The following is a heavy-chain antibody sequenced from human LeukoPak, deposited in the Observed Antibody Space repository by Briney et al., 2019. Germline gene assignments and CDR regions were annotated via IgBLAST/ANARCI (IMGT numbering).Heavy chain of an antibody. D-gene: IGHD6-6*01. CDR3: ARPSEYSSSGAFDI. CDR2: ISAYNGNT. V-gene: IGHV1-18*01. Sequence: ASVKVSCKASGYTFTSYGISWVRQAPGQGLEWMGWISAYNGNTNYAQKLQGRVTMTTDTSTSTAYMELSRLRSDDTAVYYCARPSEYSSSGAFDIWGQGTMVTVSS. J-gene: IGHJ3*02. CDR1: GYTFTSYG.